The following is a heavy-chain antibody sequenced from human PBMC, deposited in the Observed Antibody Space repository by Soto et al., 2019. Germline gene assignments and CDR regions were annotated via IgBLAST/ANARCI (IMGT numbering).Heavy chain of an antibody. CDR2: TSYDGSDK. V-gene: IGHV3-30*19. D-gene: IGHD3-16*01. CDR1: GFTFRSYV. CDR3: ARWGTTGGLDV. J-gene: IGHJ1*01. Sequence: QVQLVESGGGVVQPGTSLRVSCVGSGFTFRSYVIHWVRQAPGKGLEWVALTSYDGSDKYYDDSVRGRFTISRDNSRNTVDRQMDSLRHEDTALYYCARWGTTGGLDVWGQGTLVSVSS.